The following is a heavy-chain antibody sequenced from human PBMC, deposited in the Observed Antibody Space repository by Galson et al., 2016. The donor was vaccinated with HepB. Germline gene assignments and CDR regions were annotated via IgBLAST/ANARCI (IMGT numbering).Heavy chain of an antibody. D-gene: IGHD3-16*01. V-gene: IGHV3-33*01. CDR2: IWYDGSSK. J-gene: IGHJ4*02. Sequence: LRLSCAASGFPFSDFGMHWVRQAPGKGLEWLTFIWYDGSSKYYADSVKGRFTISRDNSKNTLFLQVNSLRAEDTAVYYCARGDYIWGNNHFFDYWGQGILVTVSS. CDR1: GFPFSDFG. CDR3: ARGDYIWGNNHFFDY.